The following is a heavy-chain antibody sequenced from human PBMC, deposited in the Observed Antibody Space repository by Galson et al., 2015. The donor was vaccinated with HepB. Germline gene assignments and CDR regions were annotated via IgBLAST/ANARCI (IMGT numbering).Heavy chain of an antibody. V-gene: IGHV3-7*03. CDR3: ADPPSGF. CDR1: GFTFSSYS. D-gene: IGHD3-10*01. Sequence: SLRLSCAASGFTFSSYSLNWVRQAPGKGLEWMASISQDGSKTFYVDSVEGRFTISRDNAKNSLYLQMNSLRVEDRAVYYCADPPSGFWGQGTPVTVSS. CDR2: ISQDGSKT. J-gene: IGHJ4*02.